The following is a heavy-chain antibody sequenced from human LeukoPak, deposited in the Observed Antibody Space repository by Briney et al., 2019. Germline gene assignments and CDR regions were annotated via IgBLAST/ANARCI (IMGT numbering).Heavy chain of an antibody. J-gene: IGHJ4*02. CDR2: MYSVGST. D-gene: IGHD6-13*01. CDR3: ARDLSGYSFGFGGDL. CDR1: GSTISANF. V-gene: IGHV3-66*01. Sequence: PGGSLRLSCAASGSTISANFIGWVGQAPGKGLEWVSVMYSVGSTFYADSVKGRFTISRDGYKNTLDLQMDSLRVDDTAVYYCARDLSGYSFGFGGDLWGQGTLVTVSS.